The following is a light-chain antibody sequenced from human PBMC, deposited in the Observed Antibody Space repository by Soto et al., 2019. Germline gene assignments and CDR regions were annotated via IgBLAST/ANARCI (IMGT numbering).Light chain of an antibody. CDR1: SRDVGSYNL. V-gene: IGLV2-23*03. CDR3: CSYAGSSTFFYV. Sequence: QSVLTQPASVSGSPGQSITISCTGTSRDVGSYNLVSWYQQHPGKAPKLMIYEGSKRPSGVSNRFSGSKSGNTASLTISGLQAEDEADYYCCSYAGSSTFFYVFGTGTKVTVL. J-gene: IGLJ1*01. CDR2: EGS.